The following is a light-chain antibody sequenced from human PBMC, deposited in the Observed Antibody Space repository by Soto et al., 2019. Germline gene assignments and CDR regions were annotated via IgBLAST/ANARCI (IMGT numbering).Light chain of an antibody. V-gene: IGKV1-5*03. Sequence: DIQMTQSPSTLSGSVGDRVTITCRASQTISSWLAWYQQKPGKAPKLLIYKASTLKSGVPSRFSGSGSGTEFTLTISSLQTDDFATYYCQQYNSYSEAFGKRTK. CDR3: QQYNSYSEA. CDR2: KAS. CDR1: QTISSW. J-gene: IGKJ1*01.